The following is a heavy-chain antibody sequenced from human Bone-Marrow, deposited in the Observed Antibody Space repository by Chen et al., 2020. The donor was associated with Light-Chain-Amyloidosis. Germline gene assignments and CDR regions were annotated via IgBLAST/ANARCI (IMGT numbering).Heavy chain of an antibody. CDR1: GTTFNNYA. V-gene: IGHV1-69*13. CDR3: ARARRKSDWELRYFLDV. Sequence: QVQLVQSGAEVKKPGSSVKVSCKASGTTFNNYAFDWVRQAPGQGLEWMGKIIPSFGTTNYAQKFQGRVTITADESTATIHMELTSLKSEDAAVYYCARARRKSDWELRYFLDVWGNGTTVTVSS. CDR2: IIPSFGTT. D-gene: IGHD3-10*01. J-gene: IGHJ6*03.